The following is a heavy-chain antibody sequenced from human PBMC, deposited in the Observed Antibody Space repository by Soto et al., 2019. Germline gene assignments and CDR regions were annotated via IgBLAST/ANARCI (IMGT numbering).Heavy chain of an antibody. Sequence: QVQLVQSGAEVKKPGASVKVSCKASGYTFTSYAINWVRQATGQGLEWMGWMNHNSGNTGYAQKFQGRVTMTRITSSITGYMDLSSLRSEDTAVDYCARTLYGDNVDYWGQGTLVTVSS. CDR2: MNHNSGNT. CDR1: GYTFTSYA. CDR3: ARTLYGDNVDY. D-gene: IGHD4-17*01. J-gene: IGHJ4*02. V-gene: IGHV1-8*01.